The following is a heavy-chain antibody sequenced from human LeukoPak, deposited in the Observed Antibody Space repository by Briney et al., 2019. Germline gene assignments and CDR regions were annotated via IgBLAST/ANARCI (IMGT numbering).Heavy chain of an antibody. CDR2: ISGSGGST. J-gene: IGHJ4*02. CDR3: AKEGRYCSGGSCYSGGFFDY. Sequence: PGGSLRLSCTTSGFAFSNYAMNWVRQAPGKGLEWVSAISGSGGSTYYADSVKGRFTISRDNSKNTLYLQMNSLRAEDTAVYYCAKEGRYCSGGSCYSGGFFDYWGQGTLVTVSS. D-gene: IGHD2-15*01. CDR1: GFAFSNYA. V-gene: IGHV3-23*01.